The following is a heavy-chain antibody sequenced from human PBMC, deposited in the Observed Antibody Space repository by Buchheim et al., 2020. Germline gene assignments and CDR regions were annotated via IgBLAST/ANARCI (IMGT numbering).Heavy chain of an antibody. CDR1: GFPFSNYG. CDR2: ISYDGSNK. CDR3: AKDSYYYDSSGYYPYYYYYYMDV. Sequence: VQLVESGGGVVQPGRSLRLSCAASGFPFSNYGMHWVRQAPGKGLEWVAVISYDGSNKYYADSVKGRFTISRDNSKNTLYLQMNSLRAEDTAVYYCAKDSYYYDSSGYYPYYYYYYMDVWGKGTT. D-gene: IGHD3-22*01. V-gene: IGHV3-30*18. J-gene: IGHJ6*03.